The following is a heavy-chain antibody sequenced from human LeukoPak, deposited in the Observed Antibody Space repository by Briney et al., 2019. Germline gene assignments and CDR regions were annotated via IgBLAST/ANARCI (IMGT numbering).Heavy chain of an antibody. CDR1: GYTFTSYG. CDR3: AIVVGATILDY. J-gene: IGHJ4*02. CDR2: ISAYNGNT. V-gene: IGHV1-18*01. Sequence: ASVKVSCKASGYTFTSYGISWVRQAPGQGLEWMGWISAYNGNTKYAQKFQGRVTMTTDTSTSTAYMELRSLRSDDTAVYYCAIVVGATILDYWGQGTLVTVSS. D-gene: IGHD1-26*01.